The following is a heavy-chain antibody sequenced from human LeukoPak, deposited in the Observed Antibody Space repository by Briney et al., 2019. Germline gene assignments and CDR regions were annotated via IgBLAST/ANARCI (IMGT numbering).Heavy chain of an antibody. V-gene: IGHV3-23*01. CDR3: AKVEWRRAAAGYLD. Sequence: GGSLRLSCAVSGFTFSDYYMSWVRQAPGKGLEWVSAISGSGGSTYYADSVKGRFTISRDNSKNTLYLQMNSLRAEDTAVYYCAKVEWRRAAAGYLDWGQGTLVTVSS. D-gene: IGHD6-13*01. J-gene: IGHJ4*02. CDR2: ISGSGGST. CDR1: GFTFSDYY.